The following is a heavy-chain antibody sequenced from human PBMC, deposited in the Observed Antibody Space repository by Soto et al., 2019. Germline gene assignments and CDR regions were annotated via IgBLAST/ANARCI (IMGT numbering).Heavy chain of an antibody. J-gene: IGHJ6*01. CDR3: ARGEQQLHQHGMDV. Sequence: GGSLRLSCAASGFTFSSYGMHWVRQAPGKGLEWVAVIWYDGSNKYYADSVKGRFTISRDNSKNTLYLQMNSLRAEDTAVYYCARGEQQLHQHGMDVLGQGTTVTGS. CDR1: GFTFSSYG. D-gene: IGHD6-13*01. V-gene: IGHV3-33*01. CDR2: IWYDGSNK.